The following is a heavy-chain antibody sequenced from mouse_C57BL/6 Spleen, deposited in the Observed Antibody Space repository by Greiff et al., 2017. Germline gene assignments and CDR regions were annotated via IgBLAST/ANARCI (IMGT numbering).Heavy chain of an antibody. CDR2: IWSGGST. CDR1: GFSLTSYG. CDR3: ARRAGSSYVYYFDY. D-gene: IGHD1-1*01. V-gene: IGHV2-2*01. J-gene: IGHJ2*01. Sequence: VKLQESGPGLVQPSQSLSITCTVSGFSLTSYGVHWVRQSPGKGLEWLGVIWSGGSTDYNAAFISRLSISKDNSKSQVFFKMNSLQADDTAIYYCARRAGSSYVYYFDYWGQGTTLTVSS.